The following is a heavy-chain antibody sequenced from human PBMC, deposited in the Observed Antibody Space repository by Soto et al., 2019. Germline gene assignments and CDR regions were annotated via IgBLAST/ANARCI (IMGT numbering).Heavy chain of an antibody. Sequence: SETLSLTCAVYGGSFSGYYWSWIRQPPGKGLEWIGEINRSGSTNYNPSLKSRVTISVDTSKNQFSLKLSSVTAADTAVYYCARDGDGYNYWGAPTGRIDYWGQGTLVTVSS. CDR1: GGSFSGYY. D-gene: IGHD5-12*01. V-gene: IGHV4-34*01. J-gene: IGHJ4*02. CDR3: ARDGDGYNYWGAPTGRIDY. CDR2: INRSGST.